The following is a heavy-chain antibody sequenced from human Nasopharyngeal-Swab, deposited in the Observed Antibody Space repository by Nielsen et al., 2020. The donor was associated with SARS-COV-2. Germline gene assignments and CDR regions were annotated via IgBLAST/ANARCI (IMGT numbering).Heavy chain of an antibody. Sequence: GGSLRLSCAASGFTFSSYSMNWVRQAPGKGLEWVSYISSSSSTIYYADSVKGRFTISRDNAKNSLYLQMNSLRAEDTALYHCAREAPGTGAYDFWSGYPAGSGGMDVWGQGTTVTVSS. CDR3: AREAPGTGAYDFWSGYPAGSGGMDV. V-gene: IGHV3-48*01. J-gene: IGHJ6*02. D-gene: IGHD3-3*01. CDR2: ISSSSSTI. CDR1: GFTFSSYS.